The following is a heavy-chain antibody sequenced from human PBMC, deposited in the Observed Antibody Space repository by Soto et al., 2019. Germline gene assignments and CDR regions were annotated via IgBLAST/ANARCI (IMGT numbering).Heavy chain of an antibody. CDR2: FSGSGGST. V-gene: IGHV3-23*01. Sequence: EVQLLESGGGLVQPGGSLRLSGAASGFTFSSYAMSWVRQAPGKGLEWVSAFSGSGGSTYYADSVKGRFTISRGNSKNPLYLQMTSLGAEDTAVYYCAKTLRPAAGIGNLGYFDYWGRGTLVTSPQ. J-gene: IGHJ4*02. CDR3: AKTLRPAAGIGNLGYFDY. D-gene: IGHD6-13*01. CDR1: GFTFSSYA.